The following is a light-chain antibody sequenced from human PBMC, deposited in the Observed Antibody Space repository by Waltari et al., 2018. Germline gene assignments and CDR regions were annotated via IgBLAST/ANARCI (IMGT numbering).Light chain of an antibody. CDR2: DAS. CDR1: QSVGKS. CDR3: QKYVSLPAT. Sequence: EIVLTQPLGTLSLSPGERAPLSCRASQSVGKSLAWYQQKPGQAPRLLIYDASSRATGIPDRFSGSGFGTDFSLTISRLEPEDFAVYYCQKYVSLPATFGQGTKVEIK. J-gene: IGKJ1*01. V-gene: IGKV3-20*01.